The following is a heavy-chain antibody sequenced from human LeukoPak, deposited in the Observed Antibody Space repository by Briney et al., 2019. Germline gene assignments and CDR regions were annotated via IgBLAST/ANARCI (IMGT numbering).Heavy chain of an antibody. CDR1: GLTFSSHW. CDR2: ITNDGSST. CDR3: VVWGEDRSGHRFDF. J-gene: IGHJ4*02. Sequence: GGSLRLSCAASGLTFSSHWMHWVRQAPGKGLVWVSRITNDGSSTTYADSVKGRFTISRDNAKNTLYLQMNGLRVEDTAVYYCVVWGEDRSGHRFDFWGQGTLVTVSS. V-gene: IGHV3-74*01. D-gene: IGHD3-22*01.